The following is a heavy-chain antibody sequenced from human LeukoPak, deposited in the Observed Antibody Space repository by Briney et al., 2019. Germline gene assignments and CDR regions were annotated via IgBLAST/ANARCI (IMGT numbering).Heavy chain of an antibody. CDR2: IYSGRST. J-gene: IGHJ6*03. V-gene: IGHV3-66*01. Sequence: GGSLRLSCAASGFTVSSNDMSWVRQAPGKGLEWVSLIYSGRSTYYADSVKGRFIISRDNSKNTLYLQMNSLRAEDTAVYYCAKDGGEYYDILTGYYPRLYYMDVWGKGTTVTISS. CDR3: AKDGGEYYDILTGYYPRLYYMDV. D-gene: IGHD3-9*01. CDR1: GFTVSSND.